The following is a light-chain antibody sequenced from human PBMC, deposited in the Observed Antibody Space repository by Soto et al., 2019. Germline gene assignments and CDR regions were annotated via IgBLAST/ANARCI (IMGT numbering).Light chain of an antibody. CDR2: SNN. CDR1: SSNIGSNT. J-gene: IGLJ2*01. V-gene: IGLV1-44*01. CDR3: AAWDDSLNGVV. Sequence: QSVLTQPPSASGPPGQRVTISCSGSSSNIGSNTVNWYQQLPGTAPKLLIYSNNQRPSGVPDRFSCSKSGTSASLAISGLQSEDEADYYCAAWDDSLNGVVFGGGTKLTVL.